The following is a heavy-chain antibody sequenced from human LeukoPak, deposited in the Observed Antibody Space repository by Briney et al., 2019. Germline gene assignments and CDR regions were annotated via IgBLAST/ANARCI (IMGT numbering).Heavy chain of an antibody. D-gene: IGHD4-17*01. CDR2: IYYSGST. CDR1: GGSISSYY. J-gene: IGHJ5*02. V-gene: IGHV4-59*01. CDR3: AGQTTIPHWFDP. Sequence: KASETLSLTCTVSGGSISSYYWSWIPQPPGKGLEWIGYIYYSGSTNYNPSLKSRVTISVDTSKNQFSLKLSSVTAADTAVYYCAGQTTIPHWFDPWGQGTLVTVSS.